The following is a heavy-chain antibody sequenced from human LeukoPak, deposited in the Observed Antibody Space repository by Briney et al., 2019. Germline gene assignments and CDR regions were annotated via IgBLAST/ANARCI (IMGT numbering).Heavy chain of an antibody. J-gene: IGHJ4*02. V-gene: IGHV1-18*01. CDR2: ISAYNGNT. CDR1: GGTFSSYA. CDR3: ARDLGAAGWTSSGWFTTPDY. D-gene: IGHD6-19*01. Sequence: ASVKVSCKAPGGTFSSYAISWVRQAPGQGLEWMGWISAYNGNTNYAQKLQGRVTMTTDTSTTTAHMDLRSLRSGDTAVYYCARDLGAAGWTSSGWFTTPDYWGQGTLVTVSS.